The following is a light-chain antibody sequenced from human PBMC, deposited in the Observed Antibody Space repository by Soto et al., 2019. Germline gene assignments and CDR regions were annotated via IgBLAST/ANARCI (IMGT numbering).Light chain of an antibody. V-gene: IGKV1-5*03. CDR2: KAS. CDR3: QPYNSYSRT. CDR1: QSISSW. J-gene: IGKJ1*01. Sequence: DIQMTKSPSTLSASVVDRVTITCRASQSISSWLAWYQQKPGKAPKLLIYKASSLESGVPSRSSGSGSGTEFTLTISSLQPDDFATYYCQPYNSYSRTFGQGTKVDIK.